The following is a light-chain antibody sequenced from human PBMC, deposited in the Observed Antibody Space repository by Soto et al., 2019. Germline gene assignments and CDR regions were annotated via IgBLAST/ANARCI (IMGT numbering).Light chain of an antibody. V-gene: IGLV2-14*03. CDR2: DVT. Sequence: QSALTQPASVSGSPGQWTTISCTGTSSDVGGYNYVSWYQHHPGKAPKLMIYDVTNRPSGVSIRFSGSKSGNTASLTISGLQTEDEADYYCSSYTSSNTYVFGTGTQLTVL. CDR3: SSYTSSNTYV. J-gene: IGLJ1*01. CDR1: SSDVGGYNY.